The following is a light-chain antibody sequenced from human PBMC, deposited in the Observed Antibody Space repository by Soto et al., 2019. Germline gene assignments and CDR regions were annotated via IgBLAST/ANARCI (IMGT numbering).Light chain of an antibody. Sequence: QYVLTQPPSASGTPGQRVTISCSGSSSNIVSNTVNWYKQLPGTAPKLLIYSNNQRPSGVPERFSGSKSGTSASLAISGLNSEDESDYYGAAWDYSLNGVVFGGGTQLTV. CDR1: SSNIVSNT. J-gene: IGLJ2*01. CDR2: SNN. V-gene: IGLV1-44*01. CDR3: AAWDYSLNGVV.